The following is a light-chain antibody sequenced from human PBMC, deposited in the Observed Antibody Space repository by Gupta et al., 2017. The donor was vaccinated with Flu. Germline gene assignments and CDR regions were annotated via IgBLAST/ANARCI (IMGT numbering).Light chain of an antibody. CDR1: SVKVGSYSL. V-gene: IGLV2-23*02. J-gene: IGLJ1*01. Sequence: ITISGTGPSVKVGSYSLVAGYQQRAGQAPRLILYGVAERPSGVSGRCSGSKSGDTAALTISGLQPEDEAEYYCCAYEGSDTFDVFGTGTKVTVL. CDR2: GVA. CDR3: CAYEGSDTFDV.